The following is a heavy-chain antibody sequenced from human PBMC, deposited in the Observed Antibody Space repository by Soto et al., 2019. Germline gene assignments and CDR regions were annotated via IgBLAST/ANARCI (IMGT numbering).Heavy chain of an antibody. CDR1: GFAFSSYA. V-gene: IGHV3-23*01. CDR2: ISGSGGST. D-gene: IGHD4-17*01. J-gene: IGHJ4*02. CDR3: AKVSTVTTYYFDF. Sequence: PGGSLRLSCAASGFAFSSYAMSWVRQAPGKGLEWVSAISGSGGSTYYAGSVKGRFTISRDNSKNTLYLQMNSLRAEDTAVYYCAKVSTVTTYYFDFWGQGTLVTVSS.